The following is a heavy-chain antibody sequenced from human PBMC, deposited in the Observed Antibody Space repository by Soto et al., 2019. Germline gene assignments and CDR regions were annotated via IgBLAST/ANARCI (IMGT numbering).Heavy chain of an antibody. CDR1: GFTFSSYA. D-gene: IGHD2-21*02. CDR3: ARGPPGDCGGDCHPDY. Sequence: WVLRPSCAASGFTFSSYAMHWVRQAPGKGLEWVAVISYDGSNKFYGDSVKGRFTISRDNSKNTLYLQMNSLRDEDTAVYYCARGPPGDCGGDCHPDYWGQGTLVTVSS. J-gene: IGHJ4*02. CDR2: ISYDGSNK. V-gene: IGHV3-30-3*01.